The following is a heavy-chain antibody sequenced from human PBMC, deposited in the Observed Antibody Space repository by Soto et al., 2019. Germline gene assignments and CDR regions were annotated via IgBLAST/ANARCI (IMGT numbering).Heavy chain of an antibody. CDR1: GFTFSSYD. Sequence: PGGSLRLSCAASGFTFSSYDMHWVRQATGKGLEWVSAIGTAGDTYYPGSVKGRFTISRENAKNSLYLQMNSLRAGDTAVYYCAAICSGGSCYDLAFDIWGQGTMVTVSS. CDR2: IGTAGDT. D-gene: IGHD2-15*01. V-gene: IGHV3-13*01. J-gene: IGHJ3*02. CDR3: AAICSGGSCYDLAFDI.